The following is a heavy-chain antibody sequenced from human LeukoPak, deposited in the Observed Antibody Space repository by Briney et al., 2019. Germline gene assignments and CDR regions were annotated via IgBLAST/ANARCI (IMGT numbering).Heavy chain of an antibody. V-gene: IGHV4-59*12. CDR2: IYYSGST. Sequence: SETLSLTCTVSGGSISNKYWSWIRQPPGKGLEWIGYIYYSGSTNYNPSLKSRVTILVDTSKNQFSLKLSSVTAADTAVYYCAREKQVGAIPYYFDYWGQGTLVTVSS. CDR1: GGSISNKY. D-gene: IGHD1-26*01. CDR3: AREKQVGAIPYYFDY. J-gene: IGHJ4*02.